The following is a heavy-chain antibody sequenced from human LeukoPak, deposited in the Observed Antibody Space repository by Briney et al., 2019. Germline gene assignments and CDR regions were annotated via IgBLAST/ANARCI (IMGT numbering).Heavy chain of an antibody. CDR3: ARDNWFGELLPVV. V-gene: IGHV4-4*07. CDR1: GCSFSSYY. CDR2: IYTSGST. Sequence: SETLSLTCTVSGCSFSSYYWSWIRQPAGKGLEWIGRIYTSGSTNYNPSLKSRVTMSVDTSKNQFSLKLSSVTAADTAVYYCARDNWFGELLPVVWGQGTLVTVSS. J-gene: IGHJ4*02. D-gene: IGHD3-10*01.